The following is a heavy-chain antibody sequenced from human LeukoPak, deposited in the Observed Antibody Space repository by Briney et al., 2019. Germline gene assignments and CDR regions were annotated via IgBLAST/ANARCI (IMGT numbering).Heavy chain of an antibody. J-gene: IGHJ4*02. CDR2: INWNGGST. CDR1: GFTFDDYG. CDR3: ARSMKYYDFWSGYDFDY. D-gene: IGHD3-3*01. V-gene: IGHV3-20*04. Sequence: PGGSLRLSCAASGFTFDDYGMSWVRQAPGKGLEWVSGINWNGGSTGYADSVKSRFTISRDNAKNSLYLQMNSLRAEDTAVYYCARSMKYYDFWSGYDFDYWGQGTLVTVSS.